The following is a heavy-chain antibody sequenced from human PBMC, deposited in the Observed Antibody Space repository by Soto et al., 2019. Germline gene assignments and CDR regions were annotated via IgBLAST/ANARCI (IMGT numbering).Heavy chain of an antibody. CDR2: ISSSSSYI. CDR3: ANGDRDYIPSDAFDI. V-gene: IGHV3-21*01. J-gene: IGHJ3*02. Sequence: GGSLRLSCAASGFTFSSYSMNWVRQAPGKGLEWVSSISSSSSYIYYADSVKGRFTISRDNAKNSLYLQMNSLRAEDTAVYYCANGDRDYIPSDAFDIWGQGTMVTVSS. D-gene: IGHD3-16*01. CDR1: GFTFSSYS.